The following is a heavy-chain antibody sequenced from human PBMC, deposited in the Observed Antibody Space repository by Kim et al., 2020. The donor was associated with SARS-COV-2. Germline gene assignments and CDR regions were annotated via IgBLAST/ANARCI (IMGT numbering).Heavy chain of an antibody. CDR3: ARQTSYGEADY. V-gene: IGHV4-39*01. Sequence: TYSNPSLKRRVTISVDTSKNQFSLKLSSVTAADTAVYYCARQTSYGEADYWGQGTLVTVSS. D-gene: IGHD5-18*01. CDR2: T. J-gene: IGHJ4*02.